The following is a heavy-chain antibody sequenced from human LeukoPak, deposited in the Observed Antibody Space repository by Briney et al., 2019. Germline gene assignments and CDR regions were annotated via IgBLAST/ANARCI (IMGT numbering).Heavy chain of an antibody. V-gene: IGHV4-38-2*02. J-gene: IGHJ4*02. D-gene: IGHD3-9*01. CDR1: GYSISSGYY. CDR2: FDHTGAT. Sequence: SETLSLTCTVSGYSISSGYYWGWIRQPPGKGLEGIGSFDHTGATYYNPALKSRVTTSVDTSKNQFSLRLSSVTAADTAVYYCARWVDLTVYWGQGTLVTVSS. CDR3: ARWVDLTVY.